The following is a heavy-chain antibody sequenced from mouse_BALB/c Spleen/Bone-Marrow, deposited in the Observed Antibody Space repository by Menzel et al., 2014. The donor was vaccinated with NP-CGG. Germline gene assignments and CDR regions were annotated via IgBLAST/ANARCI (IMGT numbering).Heavy chain of an antibody. CDR3: ATYYRYDRRFAY. CDR1: GFNIKDTY. J-gene: IGHJ3*01. V-gene: IGHV14-3*02. Sequence: EVKLMESGAELVKPGASVKLSCTASGFNIKDTYMHWVKQRPEQGLGWIGRIDPANGNTKYDPKFQGKATITADTSSNTAYLQLSSLTSEDTAVYYCATYYRYDRRFAYWGQGTLVTVSA. D-gene: IGHD2-14*01. CDR2: IDPANGNT.